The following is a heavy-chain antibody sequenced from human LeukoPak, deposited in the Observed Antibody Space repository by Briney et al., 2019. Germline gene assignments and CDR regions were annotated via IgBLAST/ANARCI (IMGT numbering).Heavy chain of an antibody. CDR1: GGSISSGGYY. J-gene: IGHJ4*02. Sequence: PSQTLSLTCTVSGGSISSGGYYWSWIRQHPGNSLEWIRYIHHSGSTDYNPSLKSRVTISVDTSKNQFSLKLSSVTAADTAVYYCARGGYYYDTTGPFDYWGQGTLVTVSS. D-gene: IGHD3-22*01. V-gene: IGHV4-31*03. CDR2: IHHSGST. CDR3: ARGGYYYDTTGPFDY.